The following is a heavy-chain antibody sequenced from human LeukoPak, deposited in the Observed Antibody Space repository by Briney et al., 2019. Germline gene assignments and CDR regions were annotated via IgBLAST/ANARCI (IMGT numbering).Heavy chain of an antibody. D-gene: IGHD6-19*01. CDR3: VPPSKRVYSSGRYYFVY. J-gene: IGHJ4*02. V-gene: IGHV3-9*03. Sequence: GRSLRLSCAASGYTFDDYAMHWVRQALGKGLAWVSGISWNSGSIGYADSVKGRFTISRDNAKNSLYLQMNILRADDMALYYCVPPSKRVYSSGRYYFVYWGQGTLVTVSS. CDR1: GYTFDDYA. CDR2: ISWNSGSI.